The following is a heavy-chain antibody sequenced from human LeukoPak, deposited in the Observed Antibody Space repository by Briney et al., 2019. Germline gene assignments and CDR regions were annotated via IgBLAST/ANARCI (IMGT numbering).Heavy chain of an antibody. D-gene: IGHD2-2*01. V-gene: IGHV1-2*02. Sequence: EASVKVSSKASGYTFTGYYMHWVRQAPGQGLEWMGWINPNSGGTNYAQKFQGRVTMTRDTSISTAYMELSRLRSDDTAVYYCARSRGDIVVIPAVEPAEYWGQGTLVTVSS. CDR3: ARSRGDIVVIPAVEPAEY. CDR2: INPNSGGT. CDR1: GYTFTGYY. J-gene: IGHJ4*02.